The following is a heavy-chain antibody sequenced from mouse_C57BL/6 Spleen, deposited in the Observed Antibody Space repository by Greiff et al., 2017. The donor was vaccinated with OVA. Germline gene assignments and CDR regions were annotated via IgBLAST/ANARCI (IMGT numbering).Heavy chain of an antibody. D-gene: IGHD2-4*01. V-gene: IGHV1-52*01. CDR1: GYTFTSYW. Sequence: VQLQQPGAELVRPGSSVKLSCKASGYTFTSYWMHWVKQRPIQGLEWIGNSDPSDSETHYNQKFKDKATLTVDKSSSTAYMQLSSLTSEDSAVYYCARSYYDYDVKYFDVWGTGTTVTVSS. CDR2: SDPSDSET. J-gene: IGHJ1*03. CDR3: ARSYYDYDVKYFDV.